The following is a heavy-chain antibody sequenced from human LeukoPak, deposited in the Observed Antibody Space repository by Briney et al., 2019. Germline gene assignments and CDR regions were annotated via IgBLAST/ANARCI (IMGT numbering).Heavy chain of an antibody. CDR3: ARDRVDNLDNIVVVPAASTYGMDV. Sequence: PGGSLRPSCAASGFTFSDYYMSWIRQAPGKGREWVSYISRSGSTIYYADSVTGCCTITRDNDENALYLQMNSLRAEDTAVYYCARDRVDNLDNIVVVPAASTYGMDVWGQGTTVTVSS. J-gene: IGHJ6*02. D-gene: IGHD2-2*01. CDR1: GFTFSDYY. CDR2: ISRSGSTI. V-gene: IGHV3-11*01.